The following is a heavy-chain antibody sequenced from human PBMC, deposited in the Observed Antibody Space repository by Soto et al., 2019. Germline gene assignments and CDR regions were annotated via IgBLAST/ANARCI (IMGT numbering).Heavy chain of an antibody. D-gene: IGHD6-19*01. CDR1: AFTFSSYA. Sequence: EVQLVESGGGLVQPGGSLRPSCAASAFTFSSYAMHWVRQAPGRGLEYVSAISSNGGNTYYANSVKGRFTISRDNSNNTLYLQMGSLRAEDMAMYYCAREAAGFRRYYFDYWGQGTLVTVSS. CDR2: ISSNGGNT. CDR3: AREAAGFRRYYFDY. J-gene: IGHJ4*02. V-gene: IGHV3-64*01.